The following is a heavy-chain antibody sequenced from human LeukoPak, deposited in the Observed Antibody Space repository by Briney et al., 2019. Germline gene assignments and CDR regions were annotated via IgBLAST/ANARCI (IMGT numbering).Heavy chain of an antibody. J-gene: IGHJ4*02. D-gene: IGHD4-17*01. CDR1: GYSISSGYY. Sequence: SETLSLTCTVSGYSISSGYYWGWIRQPPGKGLEWIGSIYHSGSTYYNPSLKSRVTISVDTSKNQFSLKLSSVTAADTAVYYCARSTTVTPGDYWGQGTLVTVSS. CDR3: ARSTTVTPGDY. CDR2: IYHSGST. V-gene: IGHV4-38-2*02.